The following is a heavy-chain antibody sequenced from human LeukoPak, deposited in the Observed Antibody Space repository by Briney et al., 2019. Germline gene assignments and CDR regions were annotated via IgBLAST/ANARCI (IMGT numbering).Heavy chain of an antibody. CDR2: ISSSSSYI. CDR1: GFTFSTYS. CDR3: AREGPWYAGYY. Sequence: PGGSLRLSCAASGFTFSTYSMNWVRQAPGKGLEWVSSISSSSSYIYYTDSVKGRFTISRDNAKNSLYLQMNRLRAEDTAVYYCAREGPWYAGYYWGQGTLVTVSS. J-gene: IGHJ4*02. D-gene: IGHD6-13*01. V-gene: IGHV3-21*01.